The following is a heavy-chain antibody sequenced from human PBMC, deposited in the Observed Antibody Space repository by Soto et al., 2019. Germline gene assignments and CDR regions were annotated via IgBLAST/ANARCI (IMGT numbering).Heavy chain of an antibody. CDR3: AKTASTTIRDGFDH. J-gene: IGHJ4*02. CDR2: ISGSGSNP. CDR1: VFTFSSYA. Sequence: EVQVLESGGGLVQPGGSLRLSCAVSVFTFSSYAMSWVRQAPGQGLEWVSAISGSGSNPYYADSVKGRFTISRDNSKNTLYLQMNSLRAEDTALYYCAKTASTTIRDGFDHWGQGTLVTVSS. V-gene: IGHV3-23*01. D-gene: IGHD1-1*01.